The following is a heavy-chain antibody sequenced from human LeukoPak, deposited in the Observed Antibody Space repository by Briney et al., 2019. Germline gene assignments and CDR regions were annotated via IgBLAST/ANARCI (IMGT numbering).Heavy chain of an antibody. CDR3: ASRGSGSYVAFDI. CDR1: GYTFIGYY. J-gene: IGHJ3*02. D-gene: IGHD3-10*01. V-gene: IGHV1-3*01. CDR2: INAGNGNT. Sequence: ASVKVSCKASGYTFIGYYMHWVRQAPGQRLEWMGWINAGNGNTKYSQKFQGRVTITRDTSASTAYMELSSLRSEDTAVYYCASRGSGSYVAFDIWGQGTMVTVSS.